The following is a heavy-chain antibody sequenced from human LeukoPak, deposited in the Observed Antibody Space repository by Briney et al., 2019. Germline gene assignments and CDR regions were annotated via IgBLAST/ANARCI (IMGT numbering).Heavy chain of an antibody. D-gene: IGHD3-22*01. J-gene: IGHJ6*03. V-gene: IGHV4-59*01. CDR2: IYYSGST. CDR3: ARSSYYSDSSGYSYFYYYNMDV. Sequence: SETLSLTCTVSGGSISSYFWSWIRQPPGKGLEWIGYIYYSGSTNYNPSLKGRVTISVDTSKNQFSLKLSSVTAADTAVYYCARSSYYSDSSGYSYFYYYNMDVWGKGTTVTVSS. CDR1: GGSISSYF.